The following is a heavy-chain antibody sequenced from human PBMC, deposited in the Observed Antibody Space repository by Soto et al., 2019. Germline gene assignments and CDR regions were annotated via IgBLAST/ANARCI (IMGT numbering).Heavy chain of an antibody. CDR2: MNPNSGNT. J-gene: IGHJ3*02. V-gene: IGHV1-8*01. D-gene: IGHD2-2*01. CDR1: GYTFTSYD. CDR3: ATSGRYCSSTSCYVLDAFDI. Sequence: ASVKVSCKASGYTFTSYDINWVRQATGQGLEWMGWMNPNSGNTGYAQKFQGRVTMTRNTSISTAYMELSSLRSEDTAVYYCATSGRYCSSTSCYVLDAFDIWGQGTMVT.